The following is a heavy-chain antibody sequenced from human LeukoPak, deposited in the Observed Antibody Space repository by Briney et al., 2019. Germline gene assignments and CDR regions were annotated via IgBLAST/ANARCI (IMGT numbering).Heavy chain of an antibody. CDR3: ARDDVGYCSSTSCPRGHWFDP. CDR2: IYYSGST. CDR1: GGSISSYY. J-gene: IGHJ5*02. V-gene: IGHV4-59*01. D-gene: IGHD2-2*01. Sequence: PSETLSLTCTVSGGSISSYYWSWIRQPPGKXLEWIGYIYYSGSTNYNPSLKSRVTISVDTSKNQFSLKLSSVTAADTAVYYCARDDVGYCSSTSCPRGHWFDPWGQGTLVTVSS.